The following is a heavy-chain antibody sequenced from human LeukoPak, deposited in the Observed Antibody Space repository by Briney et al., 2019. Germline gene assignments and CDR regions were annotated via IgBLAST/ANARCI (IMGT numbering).Heavy chain of an antibody. CDR1: GGSFGGYY. CDR2: IYYSGST. J-gene: IGHJ6*02. Sequence: SETLSLTCAVYGGSFGGYYWSWIRQPPGKGLEWIGSIYYSGSTYYNPSLKSRVTISVDTSKNQFSLKLSSVTAADTAVYYCARRVPLYGDSYYYHGMGVWGQGTTVTVSS. D-gene: IGHD4-17*01. V-gene: IGHV4-34*01. CDR3: ARRVPLYGDSYYYHGMGV.